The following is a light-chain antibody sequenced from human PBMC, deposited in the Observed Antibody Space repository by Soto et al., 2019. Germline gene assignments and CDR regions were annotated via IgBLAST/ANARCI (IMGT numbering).Light chain of an antibody. V-gene: IGKV2-28*01. Sequence: DIVLTQSPLSLTVTPGESAPISCTSSESLLHRNGNTLLDWYLQKPGQSPQLLIYLVSRRAPGVPDRFSGGGSGSDFTLTISRVEAEDVGVYYCMQGLQTPRTFGQGTKVDIK. J-gene: IGKJ1*01. CDR1: ESLLHRNGNTL. CDR2: LVS. CDR3: MQGLQTPRT.